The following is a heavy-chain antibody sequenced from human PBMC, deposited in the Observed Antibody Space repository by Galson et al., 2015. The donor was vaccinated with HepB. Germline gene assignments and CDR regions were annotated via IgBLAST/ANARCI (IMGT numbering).Heavy chain of an antibody. CDR3: ASTTRNYYYYGTDV. CDR2: MWNDGSKK. Sequence: SLRLSCAASGFTFSTYAMHWVRQAPGKGLEWVALMWNDGSKKYYADSVRGRFTISRDNSKNTLYLQLNSVRAEDTAVYYCASTTRNYYYYGTDVWGQGTTVTVSS. CDR1: GFTFSTYA. D-gene: IGHD4-11*01. V-gene: IGHV3-33*01. J-gene: IGHJ6*02.